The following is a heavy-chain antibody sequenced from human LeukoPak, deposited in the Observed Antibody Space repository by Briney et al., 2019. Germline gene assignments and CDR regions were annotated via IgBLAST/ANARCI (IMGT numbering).Heavy chain of an antibody. CDR3: ARVAYGSGSRLIDC. D-gene: IGHD3-10*01. Sequence: SETLSLTCTVSGGSVSSVNYYWSWIRQPAGKGLEWIGRIYTSGSTDYNPSLESRVTISIDTSKNQFSLKLSSVTAADTAVYYCARVAYGSGSRLIDCWGQGTLVTISS. V-gene: IGHV4-61*02. CDR2: IYTSGST. CDR1: GGSVSSVNYY. J-gene: IGHJ4*02.